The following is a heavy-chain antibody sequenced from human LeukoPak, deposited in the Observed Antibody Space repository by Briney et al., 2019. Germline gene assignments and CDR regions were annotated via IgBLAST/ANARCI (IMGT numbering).Heavy chain of an antibody. CDR2: IYSGGST. Sequence: PGGSLRLSCAASGFTVSSNYMSWVRQAPGKGLEWVSVIYSGGSTYYADSVKGRFTISRDNSKNTLCLQMNSLRAEDTAVYYCAKLGDILTGYPYYFDYWGQGTLVTVSS. CDR3: AKLGDILTGYPYYFDY. D-gene: IGHD3-9*01. J-gene: IGHJ4*02. V-gene: IGHV3-53*01. CDR1: GFTVSSNY.